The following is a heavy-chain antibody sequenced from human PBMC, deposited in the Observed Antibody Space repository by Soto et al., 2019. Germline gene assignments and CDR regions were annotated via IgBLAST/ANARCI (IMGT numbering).Heavy chain of an antibody. V-gene: IGHV3-23*01. CDR2: ISGSGGNI. CDR1: GFTFSRYA. CDR3: ATQDFRGTTGTT. D-gene: IGHD1-1*01. Sequence: EVQLLESGGGLVQPGGSLRLSCAACGFTFSRYAMGWVRQAPGKGLEWVSVISGSGGNIHYADSVKGRFTISRDNSKNTLYLQRNSLRVEDTAVYNCATQDFRGTTGTTWGQGTLVTVSS. J-gene: IGHJ4*02.